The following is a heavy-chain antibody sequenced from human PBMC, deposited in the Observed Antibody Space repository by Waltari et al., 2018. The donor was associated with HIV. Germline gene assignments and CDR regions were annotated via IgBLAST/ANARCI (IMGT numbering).Heavy chain of an antibody. CDR1: GFTFSSYA. CDR3: AKDVKVYYYDSSGDYPSFDY. V-gene: IGHV3-23*01. CDR2: ISGSGGST. J-gene: IGHJ4*02. Sequence: EVQLLESGGGLVQPGGSLRLSCAASGFTFSSYAMSWVRQAPGKGLEWVSAISGSGGSTYYADSVRGRFTISRDNSKNTLYLQMNSVRAEDTAVYDCAKDVKVYYYDSSGDYPSFDYWGQGTLVTVSS. D-gene: IGHD3-22*01.